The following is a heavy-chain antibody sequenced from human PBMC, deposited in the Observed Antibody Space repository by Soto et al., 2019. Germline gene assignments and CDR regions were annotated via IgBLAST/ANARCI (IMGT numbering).Heavy chain of an antibody. D-gene: IGHD3-22*01. V-gene: IGHV3-30*18. J-gene: IGHJ4*02. Sequence: GGSLRLCCAASGLTFCSYGMHWVRQAPGKGLEWVAVISYDGSNKYYADSVKGRFTISRDNSKNTLYLQMNSLRAEDTAVYYCAKDLHSSGYILDYWGQGTLVTVSS. CDR1: GLTFCSYG. CDR2: ISYDGSNK. CDR3: AKDLHSSGYILDY.